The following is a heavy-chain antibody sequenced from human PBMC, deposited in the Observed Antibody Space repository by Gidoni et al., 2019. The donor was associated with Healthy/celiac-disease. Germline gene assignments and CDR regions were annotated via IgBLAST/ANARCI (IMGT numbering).Heavy chain of an antibody. D-gene: IGHD1-26*01. CDR3: ARTWYGGRTGPLDY. J-gene: IGHJ4*02. Sequence: QVQLQESGPGLVKPSQTLSLTCTVSGGSISSGSYYWSWIRQPAGKGLEWIGRIYTSGSTNYNPSLKSRVTISVDTSKNQFSLKLSSVTAADTAVYYCARTWYGGRTGPLDYWGQGTLVTVSS. CDR1: GGSISSGSYY. V-gene: IGHV4-61*02. CDR2: IYTSGST.